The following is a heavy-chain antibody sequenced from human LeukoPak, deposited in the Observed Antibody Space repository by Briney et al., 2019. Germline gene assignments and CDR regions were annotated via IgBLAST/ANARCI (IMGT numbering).Heavy chain of an antibody. CDR1: GFTFSSYS. CDR3: ARRAGAYSHPYDY. D-gene: IGHD4/OR15-4a*01. J-gene: IGHJ4*02. CDR2: ISSSSSYI. Sequence: GSLRLSCAASGFTFSSYSMNWVRQAPGKGLEWVSSISSSSSYIYYADSVKGRFTISRDNAKNSLYLQMNSLRAEDTAVYYCARRAGAYSHPYDYWGQGTLVTVSS. V-gene: IGHV3-21*01.